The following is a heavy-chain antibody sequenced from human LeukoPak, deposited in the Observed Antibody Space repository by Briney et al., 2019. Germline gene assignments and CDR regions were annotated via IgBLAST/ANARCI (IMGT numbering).Heavy chain of an antibody. D-gene: IGHD5-18*01. CDR3: ARSVDTAMFGDYYYMDV. V-gene: IGHV3-23*01. CDR2: ISGSGGST. J-gene: IGHJ6*03. Sequence: GGALRLSCAASGFTFSSYGMSWVRQVPGKGLEWVSAISGSGGSTYYADSVKGRFTISRDNSKNTLYLQMNSLRAEDTAVYYCARSVDTAMFGDYYYMDVWGKGTTVTISS. CDR1: GFTFSSYG.